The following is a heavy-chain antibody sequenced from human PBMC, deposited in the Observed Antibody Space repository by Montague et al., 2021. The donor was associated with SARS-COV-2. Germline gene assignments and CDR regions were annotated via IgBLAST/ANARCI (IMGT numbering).Heavy chain of an antibody. J-gene: IGHJ4*02. CDR2: ISYDGSNK. D-gene: IGHD1-26*01. CDR1: GFTSSSYA. CDR3: ASGYSGSYYYFDY. Sequence: SLRLSCAASGFTSSSYAMPWVRQAPGKGLEWVAVISYDGSNKYYADSVKGRFTISRDNSKNTLYLQMNSLRAEDTAVYYCASGYSGSYYYFDYWGQGTLVTVSS. V-gene: IGHV3-30-3*01.